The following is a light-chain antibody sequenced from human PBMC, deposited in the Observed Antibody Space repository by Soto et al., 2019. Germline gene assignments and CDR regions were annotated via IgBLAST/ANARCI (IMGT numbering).Light chain of an antibody. J-gene: IGLJ3*02. Sequence: QSALTQPASVSGSPGQSITISCTGTSSDVGGYNYVSWYQQHPGKAPKLIIYDVSNRPLGVSNRFSASKSGNTASLTISGLQAEDEADYYCSSYTSTNTLVVFGGGTKLTVL. CDR2: DVS. V-gene: IGLV2-14*01. CDR3: SSYTSTNTLVV. CDR1: SSDVGGYNY.